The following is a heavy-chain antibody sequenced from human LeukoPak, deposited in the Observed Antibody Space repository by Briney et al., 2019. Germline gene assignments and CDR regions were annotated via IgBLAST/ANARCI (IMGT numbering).Heavy chain of an antibody. V-gene: IGHV1-2*02. D-gene: IGHD3-10*01. J-gene: IGHJ6*03. CDR1: GYTFSGYY. CDR2: INPNSGGT. Sequence: ASVKVSCTASGYTFSGYYMHWVRQAPGQGLEWMGWINPNSGGTNYAQTFQGRVTMTRDTSMSTAYMEMSRLRSDDTAVYYCARDDVLLWFGEFHYYYYYMDVWGKGTTVTVSS. CDR3: ARDDVLLWFGEFHYYYYYMDV.